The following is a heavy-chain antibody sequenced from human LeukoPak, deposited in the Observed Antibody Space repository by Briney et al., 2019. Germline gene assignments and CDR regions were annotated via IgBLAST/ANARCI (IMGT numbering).Heavy chain of an antibody. CDR1: GFTFSSYW. CDR2: IKQDGSEK. Sequence: GGSLRLSCAASGFTFSSYWMSWVRQAPGKGLEWVANIKQDGSEKYYVDSVKGRFTISRDNAKNSLYLQMNSLRAEDTAVYYCARQSQGPRIAVAIGYFDYWGQGTLVTVSS. CDR3: ARQSQGPRIAVAIGYFDY. V-gene: IGHV3-7*01. J-gene: IGHJ4*02. D-gene: IGHD6-19*01.